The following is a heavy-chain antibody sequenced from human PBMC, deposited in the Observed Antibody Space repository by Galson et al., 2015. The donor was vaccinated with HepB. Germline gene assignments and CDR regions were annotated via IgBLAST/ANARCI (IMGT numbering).Heavy chain of an antibody. CDR2: INSDGSYT. V-gene: IGHV3-74*01. D-gene: IGHD1-1*01. CDR3: ARARAPGGNFDY. CDR1: GFTFSSYW. J-gene: IGHJ4*02. Sequence: SLRLSCAASGFTFSSYWMHWVRQAPGKGLVWVSRINSDGSYTTYADSVKGRFTISRDNAKNTLYLQLNSLRAEDAAVCYCARARAPGGNFDYWGQGTLVTVSS.